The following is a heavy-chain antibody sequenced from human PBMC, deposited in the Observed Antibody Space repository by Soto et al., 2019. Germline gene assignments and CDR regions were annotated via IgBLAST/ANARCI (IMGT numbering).Heavy chain of an antibody. Sequence: GGSLRLSCAASGFTFSSYGMHWVRQAPGKGLEWVAVISYDGSNKYEADSVKGLFTISRDNSKNTLYLQKNSLRGEDTAVYYCEKGHRAQDGGSYWGSDFWGQGTLVTVSS. CDR3: EKGHRAQDGGSYWGSDF. V-gene: IGHV3-30*18. D-gene: IGHD1-26*01. CDR2: ISYDGSNK. CDR1: GFTFSSYG. J-gene: IGHJ4*02.